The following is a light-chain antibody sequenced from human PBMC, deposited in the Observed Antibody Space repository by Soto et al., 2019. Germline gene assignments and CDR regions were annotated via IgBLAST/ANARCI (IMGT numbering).Light chain of an antibody. Sequence: YEMTTPTSVLVVPGHTAWLNKGGNNIESKGVHWYQQKPGQAPVLVVYDNSDRPSGIPERFSGSNSGNTATLTISTAEAGDEADYSCQVFDGNSDLVIVGAGTQLSV. J-gene: IGLJ2*01. CDR3: QVFDGNSDLVI. V-gene: IGLV3-21*02. CDR2: DNS. CDR1: NIESKG.